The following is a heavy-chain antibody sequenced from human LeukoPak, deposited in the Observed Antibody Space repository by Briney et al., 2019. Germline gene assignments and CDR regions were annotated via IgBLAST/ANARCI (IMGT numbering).Heavy chain of an antibody. CDR2: IYWNDDK. V-gene: IGHV2-5*01. CDR1: GFSLGTSGVG. D-gene: IGHD2-15*01. CDR3: ARDRMGIGFDP. Sequence: SGPTLVKPTQTLTLTCTFSGFSLGTSGVGVAWIRQPPGKALEWLALIYWNDDKHYSPSLRSRLTINKDTSKNQVVLTMTNMDPVDTATYFCARDRMGIGFDPWGQGTLVTVSS. J-gene: IGHJ5*02.